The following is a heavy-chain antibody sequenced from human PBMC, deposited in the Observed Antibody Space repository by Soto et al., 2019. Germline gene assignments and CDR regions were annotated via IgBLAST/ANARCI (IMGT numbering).Heavy chain of an antibody. CDR1: GFTFSSYG. Sequence: LRLSCAASGFTFSSYGMHWVRQPPGKGLEWVAIISYDGSHKYYVDSVKGRFTISRGNSKNTLYLLMSSLRAEDTAVYYCFGASAYLDADYFDCWGQGTLVTVSS. CDR2: ISYDGSHK. D-gene: IGHD3-16*01. V-gene: IGHV3-30*03. J-gene: IGHJ4*02. CDR3: FGASAYLDADYFDC.